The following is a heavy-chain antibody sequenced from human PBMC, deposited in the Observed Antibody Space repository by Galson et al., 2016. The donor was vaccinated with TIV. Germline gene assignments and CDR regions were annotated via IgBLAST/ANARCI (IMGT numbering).Heavy chain of an antibody. CDR1: GGTLNNYV. CDR2: IMPIIDIT. D-gene: IGHD3-22*01. CDR3: ATSQHDTHRGFDY. J-gene: IGHJ4*02. V-gene: IGHV1-69*04. Sequence: SVKVSCKASGGTLNNYVINWVRQAPGQGLEWMGRIMPIIDITKYTQKFQGRVTITADKSTSTAYMELSSLRSEDTALYYCATSQHDTHRGFDYWGQGTLVPVPP.